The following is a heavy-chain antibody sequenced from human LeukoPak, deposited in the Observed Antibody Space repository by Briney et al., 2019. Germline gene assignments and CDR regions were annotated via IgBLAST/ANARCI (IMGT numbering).Heavy chain of an antibody. V-gene: IGHV1-46*03. CDR1: GYTFTSNY. CDR2: INPSGGTT. CDR3: TRGVGVTIFGVGGQAFDI. J-gene: IGHJ3*02. D-gene: IGHD3-3*01. Sequence: ASVKVSCKASGYTFTSNYMYWVRQAPGQGLEWMGIINPSGGTTRFAQKFQGRVTMTRDTSTSTIYMELSSLRSEDTAVCYCTRGVGVTIFGVGGQAFDIWGQGTMVTVSS.